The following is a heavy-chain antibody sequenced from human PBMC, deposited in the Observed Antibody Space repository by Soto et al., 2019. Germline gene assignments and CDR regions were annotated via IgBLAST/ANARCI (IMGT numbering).Heavy chain of an antibody. CDR1: GYTFTSYA. J-gene: IGHJ3*02. CDR2: INAGNGNT. CDR3: AMYGSGSFRDI. Sequence: QVQLVQSGAEEKKPGASVKVSCKASGYTFTSYAMHWVRQAPGQRLEWMGWINAGNGNTKYSQKFQGRVTITRDTSASTAYMELSSLTSEDTAVYYCAMYGSGSFRDIWGQGTMVTVSS. D-gene: IGHD3-10*01. V-gene: IGHV1-3*05.